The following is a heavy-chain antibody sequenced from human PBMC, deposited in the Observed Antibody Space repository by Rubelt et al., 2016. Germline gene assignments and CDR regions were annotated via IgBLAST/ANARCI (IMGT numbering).Heavy chain of an antibody. CDR1: GGSFSGYY. V-gene: IGHV4-34*01. CDR3: ARPSSGSGSPFDS. CDR2: LNHSGST. Sequence: QVQLQQWGAGLLKPSETLSLTCAVYGGSFSGYYWSWIRQPPGKGLEWIGELNHSGSTNYNPSLKSRVTISVDTSKNQFSLKLSSVTAADTAVYYCARPSSGSGSPFDSWGQGTLVTVSS. J-gene: IGHJ4*02. D-gene: IGHD3-10*01.